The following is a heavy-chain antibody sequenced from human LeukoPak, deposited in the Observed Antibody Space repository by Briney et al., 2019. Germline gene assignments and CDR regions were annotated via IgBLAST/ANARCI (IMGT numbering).Heavy chain of an antibody. CDR3: ARPSQLALFDY. D-gene: IGHD6-13*01. V-gene: IGHV3-33*01. CDR2: IWYDASDR. Sequence: PGRSLTLSCAASGFTFSSFGMHWVRQAPGRGLEWVAVIWYDASDRYYADSVKGRFTISRDNSKNTLFLQMNSLRDDDTAVYYCARPSQLALFDYWGQGTLVTVSS. CDR1: GFTFSSFG. J-gene: IGHJ4*02.